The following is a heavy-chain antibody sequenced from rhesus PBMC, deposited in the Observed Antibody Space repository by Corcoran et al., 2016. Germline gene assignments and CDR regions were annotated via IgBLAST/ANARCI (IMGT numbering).Heavy chain of an antibody. V-gene: IGHV3-118*01. CDR1: GFTFSSYV. D-gene: IGHD6S26*01. CDR2: IRSKSNNYET. J-gene: IGHJ1*01. CDR3: ARDSSGWSYEYFEF. Sequence: EVQLVESGGGLVQPGGSLRLSCAASGFTFSSYVMHGVRQASGKGLEWVGRIRSKSNNYETGHAASVKGSFPIFRDDSNNTAYLQMNSLKTEDTAVYYCARDSSGWSYEYFEFWGQGALVTVSS.